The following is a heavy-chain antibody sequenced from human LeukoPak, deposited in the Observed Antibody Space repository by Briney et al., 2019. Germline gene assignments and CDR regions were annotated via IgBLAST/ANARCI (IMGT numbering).Heavy chain of an antibody. CDR1: GGSISSYY. D-gene: IGHD3-16*01. CDR2: IYYSGNT. CDR3: ARVGDGNFDY. J-gene: IGHJ4*02. Sequence: PSETLSLTSTGSGGSISSYYWSCIRQPPGKKLEWIGYIYYSGNTNYNPSLKSRVTISIDTSKNQFSLKVSSVTAAHSAVYYCARVGDGNFDYWGQGTLVTVSS. V-gene: IGHV4-59*08.